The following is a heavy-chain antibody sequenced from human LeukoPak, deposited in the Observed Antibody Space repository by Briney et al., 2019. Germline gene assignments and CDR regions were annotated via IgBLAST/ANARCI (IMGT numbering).Heavy chain of an antibody. J-gene: IGHJ4*02. CDR2: IIPIFGTA. Sequence: GASVKVSCKASGGTFSSYAISWVRQAPGQGLEWMGGIIPIFGTANYAQKFQGRVTITTDESTSTAYMELSSLRSEDTAVYYCLVGATTSGHFDYWGQGTLVTVSS. CDR1: GGTFSSYA. V-gene: IGHV1-69*05. D-gene: IGHD1-26*01. CDR3: LVGATTSGHFDY.